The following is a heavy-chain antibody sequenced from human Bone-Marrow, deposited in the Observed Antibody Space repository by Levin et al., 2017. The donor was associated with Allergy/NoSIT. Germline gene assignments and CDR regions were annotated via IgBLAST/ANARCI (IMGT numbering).Heavy chain of an antibody. CDR2: INPNSGAT. J-gene: IGHJ4*02. CDR3: ARAFRSSSFPAY. D-gene: IGHD6-13*01. V-gene: IGHV1-2*06. CDR1: GYTFSVHY. Sequence: ASVKVSCKASGYTFSVHYIHWVRQAPGQGLEWMGRINPNSGATYYAQKFQGSVTMTRDTSIATVYLELTSLRSDDTAIYYCARAFRSSSFPAYWGQGTLVTVSS.